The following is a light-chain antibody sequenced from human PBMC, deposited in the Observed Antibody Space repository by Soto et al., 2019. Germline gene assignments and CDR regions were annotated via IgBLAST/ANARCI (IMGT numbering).Light chain of an antibody. J-gene: IGKJ4*01. CDR2: LGS. V-gene: IGKV2-28*01. CDR3: MQTLQTPT. CDR1: QSLLHSNGYNY. Sequence: DIVMTQSPLSLPVTPGEPASISCRSSQSLLHSNGYNYLDWYLQTPGQSPQVLIYLGSNRASGVPDRFSGSGSGTDFTLKISRVEAEDVGVYYCMQTLQTPTFGGGTKVEIK.